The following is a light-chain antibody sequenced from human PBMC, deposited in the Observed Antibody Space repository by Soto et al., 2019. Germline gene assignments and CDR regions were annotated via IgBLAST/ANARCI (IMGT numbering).Light chain of an antibody. CDR1: QTISSW. CDR3: QHYNSYSEA. Sequence: DIQMTQSPSTLSGSVGDRVTITCRASQTISSWLAWYQQKXXXXTXLXXXXXXXXXSXVTSXLSRSGSGTEFTLTISSMQPDDFATYYCQHYNSYSEAFGQGTKVDIK. CDR2: XXX. V-gene: IGKV1-5*03. J-gene: IGKJ1*01.